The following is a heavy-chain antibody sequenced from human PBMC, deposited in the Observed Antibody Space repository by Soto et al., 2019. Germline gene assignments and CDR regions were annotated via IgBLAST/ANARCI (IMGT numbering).Heavy chain of an antibody. V-gene: IGHV1-69*13. J-gene: IGHJ3*02. CDR1: GGTFSSYA. D-gene: IGHD3-22*01. CDR3: ASSPYSSGWPPDDFDI. Sequence: RASVKVSCKAYGGTFSSYAISWVRQAPGQGLEWMGGIIPIFGTANYAQKFQGRVTITADESTSTAYMELSSLRSEDTAVYYCASSPYSSGWPPDDFDIQGQVTMVTVSS. CDR2: IIPIFGTA.